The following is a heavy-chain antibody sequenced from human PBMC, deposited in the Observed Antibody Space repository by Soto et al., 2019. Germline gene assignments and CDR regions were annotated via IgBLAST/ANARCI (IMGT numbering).Heavy chain of an antibody. CDR3: STRGRKRPRRVDY. CDR2: IKSKTDGGTT. V-gene: IGHV3-15*01. J-gene: IGHJ4*02. D-gene: IGHD6-25*01. Sequence: EVQLVESGGGLVKPGGSLRLSCAASGLTFNNAWMNWVRQTPGKGLEWVGRIKSKTDGGTTDYAAPVKGRFIISRDDLKNTLFLQMNSLKTEDTAVYYCSTRGRKRPRRVDYWGQGTLVTVSS. CDR1: GLTFNNAW.